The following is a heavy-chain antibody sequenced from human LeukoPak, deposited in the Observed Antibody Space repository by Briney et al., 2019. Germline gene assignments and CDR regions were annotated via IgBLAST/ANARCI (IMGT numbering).Heavy chain of an antibody. CDR2: ISSSGSTI. CDR3: AGARYYYGSGSLYYFDY. J-gene: IGHJ4*02. Sequence: GESLRLSCVASGFAFSNHNMDWVRQAPGKGLEWVSYISSSGSTIYYADSVKGRFTISRDNAKNSLYLQMNSLRAEDTAVYYCAGARYYYGSGSLYYFDYWGQGTLVTVSS. D-gene: IGHD3-10*01. V-gene: IGHV3-48*03. CDR1: GFAFSNHN.